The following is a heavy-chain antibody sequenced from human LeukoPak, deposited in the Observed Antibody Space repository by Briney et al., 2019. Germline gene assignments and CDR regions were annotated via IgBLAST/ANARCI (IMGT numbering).Heavy chain of an antibody. CDR3: ARVTRRRTTAEIFDRYLDY. D-gene: IGHD3-9*01. CDR2: ISSGGNS. Sequence: SETLSLTCAVYGGSFSGYYWTWIRQSPGKGLEWIGEISSGGNSNENPSLKSRVTISVDTSKNQFSLNMRSVTAADTALYYCARVTRRRTTAEIFDRYLDYWGQGTLVTVSS. CDR1: GGSFSGYY. J-gene: IGHJ4*02. V-gene: IGHV4-34*01.